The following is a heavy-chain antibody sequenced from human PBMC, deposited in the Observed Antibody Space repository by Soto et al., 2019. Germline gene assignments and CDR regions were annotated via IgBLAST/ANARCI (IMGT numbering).Heavy chain of an antibody. CDR1: GYSISSGYY. D-gene: IGHD1-1*01. J-gene: IGHJ4*02. V-gene: IGHV4-38-2*02. CDR2: IYHSGST. Sequence: RSLTCAVSGYSISSGYYWGWIRQPPGKGLEWIGSIYHSGSTYYNPSLKSRVTISVDTSKNQFSLKLSSVTAADTAVYYCARDRGQMERLDYFDYWGQGTFVTFSS. CDR3: ARDRGQMERLDYFDY.